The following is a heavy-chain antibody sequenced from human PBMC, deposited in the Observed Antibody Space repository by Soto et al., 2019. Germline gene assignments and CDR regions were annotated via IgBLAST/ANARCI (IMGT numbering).Heavy chain of an antibody. V-gene: IGHV3-11*01. J-gene: IGHJ6*03. D-gene: IGHD1-26*01. CDR3: ANLAKNYYHYMDV. Sequence: QVQLVESGGGLVKPGGSLRLSCAASGFSFSDYYMSWIRQAPGKGLEWVSLISTSGSSTDYADSVKGRFTISRDNAKNSLSLQMNSLRAEDTAVYYCANLAKNYYHYMDVWGKGITVTVSS. CDR1: GFSFSDYY. CDR2: ISTSGSST.